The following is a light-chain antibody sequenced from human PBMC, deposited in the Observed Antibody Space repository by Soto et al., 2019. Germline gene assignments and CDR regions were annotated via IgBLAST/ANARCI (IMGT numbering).Light chain of an antibody. V-gene: IGKV1-6*01. J-gene: IGKJ1*01. Sequence: ATQMTQSPSSLSASEGDIVSITCWASQDIGKDLGWDQEKPGKAPNLLIYAASSLQSGVPSRFSGSGSGTDFTLTISSLQPEDCATYYCQQSYSTSWTFGQGTKVDIK. CDR1: QDIGKD. CDR2: AAS. CDR3: QQSYSTSWT.